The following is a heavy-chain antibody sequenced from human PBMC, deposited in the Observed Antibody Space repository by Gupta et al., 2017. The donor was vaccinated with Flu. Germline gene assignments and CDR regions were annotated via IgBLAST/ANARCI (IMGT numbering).Heavy chain of an antibody. CDR1: GFTFSSYW. D-gene: IGHD4-17*01. J-gene: IGHJ4*02. V-gene: IGHV3-74*01. Sequence: EVQLVESGGGLVQPGGSLRLSCAASGFTFSSYWIHWVRQVPGEGLVWVSRINTDGTTTSYADSVRGRFTISRDNAKNTLYLQMNSLRGEDTAVYYCARGLYGDSVGREYWGQGTLVTVSS. CDR2: INTDGTTT. CDR3: ARGLYGDSVGREY.